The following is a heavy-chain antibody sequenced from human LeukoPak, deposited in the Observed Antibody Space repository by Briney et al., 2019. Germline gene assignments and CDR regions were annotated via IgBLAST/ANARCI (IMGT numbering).Heavy chain of an antibody. D-gene: IGHD6-13*01. CDR1: GGTFSSYA. V-gene: IGHV1-69*04. CDR3: ARDHSAAAGLTDAEYFQH. J-gene: IGHJ1*01. CDR2: IIPILGIA. Sequence: ASVKVSCKASGGTFSSYAISWVRQAPGQGLEWMGRIIPILGIANYAQKFQGRVTITADESTSTAYMELSSLRSEDTAVYYCARDHSAAAGLTDAEYFQHWGQGTLVTVSS.